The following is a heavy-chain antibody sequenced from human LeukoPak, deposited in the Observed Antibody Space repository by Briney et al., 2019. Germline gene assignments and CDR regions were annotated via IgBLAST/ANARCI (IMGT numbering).Heavy chain of an antibody. CDR3: TRDKYGGTFDP. CDR2: VSADGSST. Sequence: GGSLRLSCVASGFSFRRYWMHWVRQVPGKGLVWVSRVSADGSSTSYADAVKGRFTISRDNAKNTVDLQMSGLRAEDTAIYYCTRDKYGGTFDPWGEGTLVTVSP. V-gene: IGHV3-74*01. J-gene: IGHJ5*02. CDR1: GFSFRRYW. D-gene: IGHD2-15*01.